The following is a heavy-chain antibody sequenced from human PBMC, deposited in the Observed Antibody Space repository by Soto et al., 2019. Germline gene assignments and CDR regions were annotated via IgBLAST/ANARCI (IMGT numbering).Heavy chain of an antibody. V-gene: IGHV1-3*01. J-gene: IGHJ4*02. CDR1: GYTFTSYA. CDR3: ARSIAAALALPTHTYYFDY. Sequence: EASVKSCCKASGYTFTSYAMHWVRQAPGQRLEWMGWINAGNDNTKYSQKFQGRVTITRDTSASTAYMELSSLRSEDTAVYYCARSIAAALALPTHTYYFDYWGQGTLVTVAS. D-gene: IGHD6-13*01. CDR2: INAGNDNT.